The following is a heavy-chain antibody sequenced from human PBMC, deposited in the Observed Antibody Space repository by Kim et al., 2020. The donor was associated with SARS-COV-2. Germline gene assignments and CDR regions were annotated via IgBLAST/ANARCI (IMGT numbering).Heavy chain of an antibody. CDR3: SRLFKEYSGYPFYFDY. V-gene: IGHV3-13*01. D-gene: IGHD5-12*01. J-gene: IGHJ4*02. CDR2: IGTAGDT. Sequence: GGSLRLSCAASGFTFSNYDMHWVRQPTGKGLEWVSCIGTAGDTYYEGSVKGRFTISRENVKNSLYLQLNSLTAGDTAVYYCSRLFKEYSGYPFYFDYWGQGALVTLSS. CDR1: GFTFSNYD.